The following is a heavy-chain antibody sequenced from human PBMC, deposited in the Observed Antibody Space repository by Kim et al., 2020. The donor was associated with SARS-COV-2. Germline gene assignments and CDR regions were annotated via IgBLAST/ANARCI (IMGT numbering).Heavy chain of an antibody. CDR2: VYYSGTS. CDR1: GGSISSSYYY. Sequence: SETLSLTCSVSGGSISSSYYYWGWIRQPPGKGLDWIGTVYYSGTSYYNPSLKSRVTISEDTSENQFSLHLTSVTAADTAIYYCARSYYDILTGHNWFDP. D-gene: IGHD3-9*01. J-gene: IGHJ5*02. V-gene: IGHV4-39*01. CDR3: ARSYYDILTGHNWFDP.